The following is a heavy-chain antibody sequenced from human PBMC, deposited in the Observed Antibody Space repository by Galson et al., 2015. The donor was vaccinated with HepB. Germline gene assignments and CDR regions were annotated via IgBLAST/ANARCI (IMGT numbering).Heavy chain of an antibody. CDR1: GFTFSSYA. Sequence: SLRLSCAASGFTFSSYAMHWVRQAPGKGLEYVSAISSNGGSTYYADSVKGRFTISRDNSKNTLYLQMSRLRAEDTAVYYCVKDTYYDYVWGSYRYGPLGYWGQGTLVTVSS. J-gene: IGHJ4*02. D-gene: IGHD3-16*02. CDR3: VKDTYYDYVWGSYRYGPLGY. V-gene: IGHV3-64D*06. CDR2: ISSNGGST.